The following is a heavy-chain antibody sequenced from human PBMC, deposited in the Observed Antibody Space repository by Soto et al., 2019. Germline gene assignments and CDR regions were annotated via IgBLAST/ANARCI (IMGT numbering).Heavy chain of an antibody. CDR3: ARGEVNYYDSSGYTPFDY. Sequence: GGSLRLSCAASGFTFTTYSMNWVRQAPGEGLEWVSSISSSSSYIYYANSVKGRFTISRDGAKNSLFLQMNSLRAEDTALYYCARGEVNYYDSSGYTPFDYWGQGTLVTVSS. D-gene: IGHD3-22*01. J-gene: IGHJ4*02. V-gene: IGHV3-21*01. CDR2: ISSSSSYI. CDR1: GFTFTTYS.